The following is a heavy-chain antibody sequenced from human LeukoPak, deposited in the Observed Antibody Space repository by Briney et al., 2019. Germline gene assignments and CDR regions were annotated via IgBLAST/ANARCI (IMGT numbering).Heavy chain of an antibody. D-gene: IGHD1-26*01. CDR2: IRYDGSNK. V-gene: IGHV3-30*02. Sequence: GGSLRLSCAASGFTFSSYGMHWVRQAPGKGLEWVAFIRYDGSNKYYADSVKGRFTISRDNSKNTLYLQVNSLRAEDTAVYYCAKAAVGATSYSDYWGQGTLVTVSS. CDR1: GFTFSSYG. CDR3: AKAAVGATSYSDY. J-gene: IGHJ4*02.